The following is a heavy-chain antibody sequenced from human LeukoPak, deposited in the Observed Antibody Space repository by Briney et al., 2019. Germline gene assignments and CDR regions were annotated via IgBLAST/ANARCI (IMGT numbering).Heavy chain of an antibody. CDR1: GFTFSSYA. CDR2: IKQDGSEK. D-gene: IGHD5-18*01. V-gene: IGHV3-7*01. CDR3: ARYPKTWIQLWLPWRFDY. J-gene: IGHJ4*02. Sequence: PGGSLRLSCAASGFTFSSYAMHWVRQAPGKGLEWVANIKQDGSEKYYVGSVKGRFTISRDNAKNSLYLQMNSLRAEDTAVYYCARYPKTWIQLWLPWRFDYWGQGTLVTVSS.